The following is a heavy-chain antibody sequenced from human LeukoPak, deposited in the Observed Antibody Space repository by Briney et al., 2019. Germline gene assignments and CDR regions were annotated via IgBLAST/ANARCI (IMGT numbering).Heavy chain of an antibody. CDR2: TYYRSKWYN. V-gene: IGHV6-1*01. J-gene: IGHJ3*02. CDR1: GDSVSNNTVT. Sequence: SQTLSLTCAISGDSVSNNTVTWNWIRQSPSRGLEWLGRTYYRSKWYNDYAVSVKSRITINPDTSKNQFSLQLNSVTPEDTAVYYCARGATATFDAFDIWGQETVVSVSS. D-gene: IGHD5-12*01. CDR3: ARGATATFDAFDI.